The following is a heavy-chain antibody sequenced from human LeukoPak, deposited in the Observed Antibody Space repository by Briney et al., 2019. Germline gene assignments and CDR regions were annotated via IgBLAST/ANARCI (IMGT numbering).Heavy chain of an antibody. V-gene: IGHV3-23*01. D-gene: IGHD2-8*01. CDR1: GFTFSNYA. CDR3: ANIVLMVYAIGRGDFDY. Sequence: GGSLRLSCAASGFTFSNYAMSWVRQAPGKGLEWVSGISGSGGSTYYADSVKGRFTISRDNSKNTLYLQMNSLRAEDTAVHYCANIVLMVYAIGRGDFDYWGQGTLVTVSS. J-gene: IGHJ4*02. CDR2: ISGSGGST.